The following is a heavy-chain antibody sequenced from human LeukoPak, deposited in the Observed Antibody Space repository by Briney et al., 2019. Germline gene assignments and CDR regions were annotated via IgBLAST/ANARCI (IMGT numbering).Heavy chain of an antibody. Sequence: TSETLSLTCAVSGGSISSGGYSWSWIRQPPGKGLEWIGYIYHSGKTYYNPSLKSRVTISVDRSKNQLSLKLSSVTAADTAVYYCARARIGYFDYWGQGTLVTVSS. D-gene: IGHD2-21*01. J-gene: IGHJ4*02. CDR3: ARARIGYFDY. CDR1: GGSISSGGYS. V-gene: IGHV4-30-2*01. CDR2: IYHSGKT.